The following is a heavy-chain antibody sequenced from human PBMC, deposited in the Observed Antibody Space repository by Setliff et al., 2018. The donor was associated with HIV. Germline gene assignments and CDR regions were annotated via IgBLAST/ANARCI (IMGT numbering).Heavy chain of an antibody. J-gene: IGHJ4*02. D-gene: IGHD2-21*02. CDR3: VRWYYCVSGACYRADY. CDR2: MNQSGTT. Sequence: SETLSLTCSVYGTSFSDHYWSWVRQTPGKGLEWIGKMNQSGTTNYNPSLKSRVTMSIDTSERQFSLKLTSVTAADTAVYYCVRWYYCVSGACYRADYWGQGTMVTVSS. V-gene: IGHV4-34*01. CDR1: GTSFSDHY.